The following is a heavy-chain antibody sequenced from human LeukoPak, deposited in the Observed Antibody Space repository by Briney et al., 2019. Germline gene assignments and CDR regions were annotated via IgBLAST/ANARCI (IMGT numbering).Heavy chain of an antibody. CDR2: IYSGGST. J-gene: IGHJ4*02. D-gene: IGHD1-26*01. V-gene: IGHV3-53*01. CDR1: GFTVSSNY. CDR3: ASPRYSGSYYGFDY. Sequence: GGSLRLSCAASGFTVSSNYMSWVRQAPGKGLEWVSVIYSGGSTYSADSVKGRFTISRDNSKNTLYLQMNSLRAEDRAVYYCASPRYSGSYYGFDYWGQGTLVTVSS.